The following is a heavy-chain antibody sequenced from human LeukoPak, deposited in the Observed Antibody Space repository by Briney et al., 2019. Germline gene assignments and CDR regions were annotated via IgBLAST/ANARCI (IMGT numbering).Heavy chain of an antibody. V-gene: IGHV3-15*01. D-gene: IGHD3-16*01. CDR1: GFTFSNAW. Sequence: GGSLRLSCAASGFTFSNAWMSWVRQAPGKGLEWVGRIKSKTDGGTTDYAAPVKDRFTISRDDSESNAYLHMNSLKTGDTAVYYCTRVASRVMTTYYFDYWGQGALVTVSS. CDR3: TRVASRVMTTYYFDY. CDR2: IKSKTDGGTT. J-gene: IGHJ4*02.